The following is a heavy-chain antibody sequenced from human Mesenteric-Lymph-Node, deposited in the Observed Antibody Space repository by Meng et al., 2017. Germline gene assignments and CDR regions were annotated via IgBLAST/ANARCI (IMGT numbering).Heavy chain of an antibody. CDR3: ARVRYYDSSGYYLVLPYYFDY. V-gene: IGHV4-59*08. J-gene: IGHJ4*02. CDR1: GFTFIDYA. D-gene: IGHD3-22*01. CDR2: IYYSGST. Sequence: ESLKISCVVSGFTFIDYAMTWVRQPPGKGLEWIGYIYYSGSTNYNPSLKSRVTISVDTSKNQFSLKLSSVTAADTAVYYCARVRYYDSSGYYLVLPYYFDYWGQGTLVTVSS.